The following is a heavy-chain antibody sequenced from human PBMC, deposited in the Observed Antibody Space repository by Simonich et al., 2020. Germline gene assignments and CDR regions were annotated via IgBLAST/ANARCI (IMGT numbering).Heavy chain of an antibody. J-gene: IGHJ2*01. V-gene: IGHV1-2*02. CDR2: NNPNSGGT. Sequence: QVQLVQSGAEVKKPGASVKVSCKASGYTFTGYYMHWVRQAPGQGLEGMGWNNPNSGGTNYAQKVKGRVTMTRDTSISTAYMELSRLRSDDTAVYYCARGGLGHWYFDLWGRGTLVTVSS. CDR1: GYTFTGYY. CDR3: ARGGLGHWYFDL. D-gene: IGHD6-25*01.